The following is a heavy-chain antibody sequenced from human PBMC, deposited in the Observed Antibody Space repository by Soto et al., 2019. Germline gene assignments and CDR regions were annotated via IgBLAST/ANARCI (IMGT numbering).Heavy chain of an antibody. Sequence: GGSLRLSCAASGFDFSLFAMSWVRQAPGKGLEWVSATSGGSRSTFYADSVKGRFTISRDNSNNMAYLQMDHRRVEDTVVYFCAKYLPRVDNPSTYYFDSWGQGSLVTVSS. CDR2: TSGGSRST. CDR1: GFDFSLFA. CDR3: AKYLPRVDNPSTYYFDS. V-gene: IGHV3-23*01. D-gene: IGHD1-26*01. J-gene: IGHJ4*02.